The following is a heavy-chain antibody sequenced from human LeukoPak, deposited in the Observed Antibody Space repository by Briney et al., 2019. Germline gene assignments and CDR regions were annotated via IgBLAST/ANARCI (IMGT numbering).Heavy chain of an antibody. J-gene: IGHJ4*02. CDR1: GFTFTDAW. D-gene: IGHD1-7*01. CDR2: VKSKSDGGAI. V-gene: IGHV3-15*01. CDR3: AAGTGTSDFDH. Sequence: PGGSLRLSCGGSGFTFTDAWMSWVRQVPGKGLEWVGRVKSKSDGGAIDYAAPVKGRFIISRDDSKNMVYLQMNSLKTEDTAAYFCAAGTGTSDFDHWGQGTLVTVSS.